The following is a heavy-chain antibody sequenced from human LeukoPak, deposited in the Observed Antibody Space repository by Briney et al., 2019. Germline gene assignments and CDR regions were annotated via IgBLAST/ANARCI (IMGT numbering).Heavy chain of an antibody. V-gene: IGHV3-53*01. D-gene: IGHD3-22*01. J-gene: IGHJ4*02. CDR2: IYGGGNT. Sequence: GGSLRLSCAASGFSVSSNYMTWVRQAPGKGLECVSVIYGGGNTYYADSVGGRFTISRDNSKNTLYLQMNSLRVEDTAMYYCARGRWSSSGYQDYWGRGTLVTVSS. CDR3: ARGRWSSSGYQDY. CDR1: GFSVSSNY.